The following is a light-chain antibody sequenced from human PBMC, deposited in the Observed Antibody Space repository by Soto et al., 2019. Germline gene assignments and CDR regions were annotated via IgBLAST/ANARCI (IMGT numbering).Light chain of an antibody. Sequence: DIVMTQSPDSLAVSLGERATINCKSSQSVLYSPNNKNYLAWYQQKPGQPPKLLVYWASTRESGVPDRFSGSGSGTDFTLTITRLQAEDAAVYYGHHYHSAPPTFGQGTKVEIK. CDR1: QSVLYSPNNKNY. CDR3: HHYHSAPPT. CDR2: WAS. V-gene: IGKV4-1*01. J-gene: IGKJ1*01.